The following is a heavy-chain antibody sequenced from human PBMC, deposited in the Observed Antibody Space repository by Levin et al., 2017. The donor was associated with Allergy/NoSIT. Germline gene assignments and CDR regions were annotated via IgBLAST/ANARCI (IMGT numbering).Heavy chain of an antibody. CDR2: IYWDDDK. CDR1: GFSLTTSGVG. J-gene: IGHJ4*02. Sequence: SGPTLVKPTQTLTLTCTFSGFSLTTSGVGVGWIRQPPGKALEWLALIYWDDDKRYSPSLKSRLTITKDTSKNQVVLTMTNLDPVDTGTYFCADSPRDKYGYGSFESWGQGTLVTVSS. CDR3: ADSPRDKYGYGSFES. D-gene: IGHD5-12*01. V-gene: IGHV2-5*02.